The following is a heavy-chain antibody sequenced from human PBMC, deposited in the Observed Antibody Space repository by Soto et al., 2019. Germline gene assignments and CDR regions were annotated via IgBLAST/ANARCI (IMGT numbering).Heavy chain of an antibody. CDR2: IYYSGST. J-gene: IGHJ3*02. CDR3: AIESPIYYDILTGSQIRAFDI. CDR1: GGSISSSSYY. Sequence: SETLSLTCTVSGGSISSSSYYWGWIRQPPGKGLEWIGSIYYSGSTYYNPSLKSRVTISVDTSKNQFSLKLSSVTAADTALYYCAIESPIYYDILTGSQIRAFDIWGQGTMVTVS. D-gene: IGHD3-9*01. V-gene: IGHV4-39*07.